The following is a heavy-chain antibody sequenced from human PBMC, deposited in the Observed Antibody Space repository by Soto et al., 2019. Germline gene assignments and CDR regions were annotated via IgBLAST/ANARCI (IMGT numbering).Heavy chain of an antibody. V-gene: IGHV4-39*01. J-gene: IGHJ5*02. CDR2: IYYRGST. D-gene: IGHD2-15*01. CDR1: PGSISSSSFY. Sequence: SETISLTCSVCPGSISSSSFYRGWVRQTPGKGLEWIGSIYYRGSTDYNPSLKSRVTISVDTSKNQFSLKLSSVTAADTAVYYCARHLVVVVAAHRKDNWVDPWGQGTLVTVS. CDR3: ARHLVVVVAAHRKDNWVDP.